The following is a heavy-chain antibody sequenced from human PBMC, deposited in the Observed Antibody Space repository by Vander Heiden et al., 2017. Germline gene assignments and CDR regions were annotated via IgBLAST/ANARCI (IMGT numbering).Heavy chain of an antibody. CDR2: INPNSGGT. D-gene: IGHD6-19*01. CDR3: ASTFSSGWSGWFDP. Sequence: QGQLVLSGAEVKKPGASVKVSCKASGYTFTGYYMHWVRQAPGQGLEWMGRINPNSGGTNYAQKFQGRVTMTRDTSISTAYMELSRLRSDDTAVYYCASTFSSGWSGWFDPWGQGTLVTVSS. J-gene: IGHJ5*02. V-gene: IGHV1-2*06. CDR1: GYTFTGYY.